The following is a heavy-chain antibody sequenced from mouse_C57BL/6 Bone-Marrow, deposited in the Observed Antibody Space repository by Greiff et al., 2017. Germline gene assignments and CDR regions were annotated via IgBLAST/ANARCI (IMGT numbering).Heavy chain of an antibody. V-gene: IGHV1-81*01. CDR3: ARFPYYYGSNFFVY. Sequence: VMLVESGAELARPGASVKLSCKASGYTFTSYGISWVKQRTGQGLEWIGEIYPRSGNTYYNEKFKGKATLTADKSSSTAYMELRSLTSEDSAVYFCARFPYYYGSNFFVYWGEGTTLTDSS. D-gene: IGHD1-1*01. J-gene: IGHJ2*01. CDR1: GYTFTSYG. CDR2: IYPRSGNT.